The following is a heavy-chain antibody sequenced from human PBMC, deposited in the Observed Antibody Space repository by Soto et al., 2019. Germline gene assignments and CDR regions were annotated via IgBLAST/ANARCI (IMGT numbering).Heavy chain of an antibody. CDR3: ASLPTVTTWDY. CDR2: IYYSGST. Sequence: SETLSLTCTVSGGSISSYYWSWIRQPPGKGLEWIGYIYYSGSTNYNPSLKSRVTISVDTSKNQFSLKLSSVTAADTAVYYCASLPTVTTWDYWGQGTLVTVSS. V-gene: IGHV4-59*01. D-gene: IGHD4-17*01. CDR1: GGSISSYY. J-gene: IGHJ4*02.